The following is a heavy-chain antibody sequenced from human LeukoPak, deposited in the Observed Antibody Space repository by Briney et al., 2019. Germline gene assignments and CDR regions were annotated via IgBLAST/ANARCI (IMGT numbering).Heavy chain of an antibody. Sequence: RAGGSLRLSCAASGFNFGGYVMSWVRQAPGKGLEWVSVISRSGDYTKYADSVKGRFTISRDNSKNTLYLQMNSLRAEDTAVYYCAKGTVPAAKHPYAFDIWGQGTMVTVSS. CDR2: ISRSGDYT. CDR1: GFNFGGYV. D-gene: IGHD2-2*01. V-gene: IGHV3-23*01. CDR3: AKGTVPAAKHPYAFDI. J-gene: IGHJ3*02.